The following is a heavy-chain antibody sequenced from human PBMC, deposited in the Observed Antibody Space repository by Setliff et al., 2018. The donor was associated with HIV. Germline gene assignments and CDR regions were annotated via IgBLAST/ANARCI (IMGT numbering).Heavy chain of an antibody. V-gene: IGHV1-69*10. D-gene: IGHD4-4*01. CDR3: AGSAHSYSYMGYYYHTMDV. CDR1: GGTFSTYV. Sequence: SVKVSCKTSGGTFSTYVITWVRQAPGQGLEWMGGMLPILGMGDFAQKFQGRVTITADASTRTAYMELSSLTSDDTADYYCAGSAHSYSYMGYYYHTMDVWGQGTTVTVSS. J-gene: IGHJ6*02. CDR2: MLPILGMG.